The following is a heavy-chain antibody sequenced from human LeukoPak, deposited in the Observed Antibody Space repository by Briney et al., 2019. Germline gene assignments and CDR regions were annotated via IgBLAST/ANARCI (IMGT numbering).Heavy chain of an antibody. CDR2: IIPIFGTA. J-gene: IGHJ3*02. D-gene: IGHD2-21*01. Sequence: SVKVSCKASVGTFSSYGISWVRQAPGQGLEWMGGIIPIFGTANSAQKFQGRVTITTDESTSTAYMELSSLRSEDTAVYYCARGRGEDAFDIWGQGTMVTVSS. V-gene: IGHV1-69*05. CDR1: VGTFSSYG. CDR3: ARGRGEDAFDI.